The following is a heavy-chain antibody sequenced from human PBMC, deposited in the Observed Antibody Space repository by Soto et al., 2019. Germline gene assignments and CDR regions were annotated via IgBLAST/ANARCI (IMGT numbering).Heavy chain of an antibody. CDR3: TRGRIEGVTIPWY. V-gene: IGHV3-15*07. Sequence: GGSLRLSCVASSFTFNNAWMNWVRQAPGKGLEWVGRIKSKSDGGTTLYAAPVKGRFTISRDDSKDTMYLQMNSLKTEDSAVYYCTRGRIEGVTIPWYWGQGTQVTVSS. D-gene: IGHD1-26*01. CDR1: SFTFNNAW. J-gene: IGHJ4*02. CDR2: IKSKSDGGTT.